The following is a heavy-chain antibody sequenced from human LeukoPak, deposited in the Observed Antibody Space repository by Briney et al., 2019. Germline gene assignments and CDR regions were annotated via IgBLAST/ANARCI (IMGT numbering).Heavy chain of an antibody. CDR2: IIHFLCIA. V-gene: IGHV1-69*04. J-gene: IGHJ6*04. D-gene: IGHD1-1*01. Sequence: SVQVSCKASGGTFSSHAIRWVRQPPGQGLEWMGRIIHFLCIANYPQKFQGRVTITEDKSPSTAYMELSSLRSEDTAVYYCARDRTTTRNYYYYYGMDVWGEGTTVTVSS. CDR3: ARDRTTTRNYYYYYGMDV. CDR1: GGTFSSHA.